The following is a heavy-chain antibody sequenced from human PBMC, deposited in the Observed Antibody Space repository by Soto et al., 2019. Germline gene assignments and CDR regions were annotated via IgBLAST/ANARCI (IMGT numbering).Heavy chain of an antibody. J-gene: IGHJ6*02. CDR1: GGSGGSFSGYY. V-gene: IGHV4-34*01. Sequence: QVQLQQWGAGLLKPSETLSLTCAVYGGSGGSFSGYYWSWIRQPPGKGLEWIGEINHIGGTNYNPSLKSRVTISVDTSKNQFSLKLSSVTAADTAVYYCARHNYDSSGYYHYYYGMDVWGQGTTVTVSS. CDR3: ARHNYDSSGYYHYYYGMDV. CDR2: INHIGGT. D-gene: IGHD3-22*01.